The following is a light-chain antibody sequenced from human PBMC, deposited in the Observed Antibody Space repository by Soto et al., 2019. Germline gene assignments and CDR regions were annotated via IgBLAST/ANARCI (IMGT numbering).Light chain of an antibody. J-gene: IGLJ1*01. V-gene: IGLV2-23*01. Sequence: QSVLTQPASVSGSPGQSITISCTGTSSDVGSYNVVSWYQHHPGKAPKLMIYEGSKRPSGVSNRFSGSKSGNTASPTISGLQAEDEADYYCCSYAGSTPYVFGTGTKVTVL. CDR3: CSYAGSTPYV. CDR1: SSDVGSYNV. CDR2: EGS.